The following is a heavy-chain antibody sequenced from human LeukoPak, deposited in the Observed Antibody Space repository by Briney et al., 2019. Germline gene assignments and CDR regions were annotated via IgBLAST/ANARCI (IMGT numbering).Heavy chain of an antibody. Sequence: GGSLRLSCAASGFTFSDYYMSWIRQAPGKGLEWVSYISSSGSTIYYADSVKGRFTISRHNSKNTLYLQMNSLRAEDTAVYYCARGSGGHLWPFDYWGQGTLVTVSS. J-gene: IGHJ4*02. D-gene: IGHD3-10*01. CDR3: ARGSGGHLWPFDY. V-gene: IGHV3-11*01. CDR2: ISSSGSTI. CDR1: GFTFSDYY.